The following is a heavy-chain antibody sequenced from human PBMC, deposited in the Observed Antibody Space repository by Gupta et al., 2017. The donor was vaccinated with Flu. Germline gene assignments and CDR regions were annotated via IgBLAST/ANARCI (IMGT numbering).Heavy chain of an antibody. D-gene: IGHD6-19*01. CDR3: ARVGSGGSGSLWGAYYYGMDV. V-gene: IGHV1-2*02. CDR2: INPNSGGT. Sequence: QVQLVQSGAEVKKPGASVKVSCKASGYTFTGYYMHWVRQAPGQGLEWMGWINPNSGGTNYAQKFQGRVTMTRDTSISTAYMELSRLRSDDTAVYYCARVGSGGSGSLWGAYYYGMDVWGQGTTVTVSS. J-gene: IGHJ6*02. CDR1: GYTFTGYY.